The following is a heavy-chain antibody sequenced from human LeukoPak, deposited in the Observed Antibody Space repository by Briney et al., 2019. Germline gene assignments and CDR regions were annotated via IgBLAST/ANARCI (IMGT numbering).Heavy chain of an antibody. CDR3: ARPSSGYYKVFDC. V-gene: IGHV4-38-2*01. J-gene: IGHJ4*02. D-gene: IGHD3-22*01. CDR1: GYSISSGYY. CDR2: IYHRGTS. Sequence: PSETLSLTCAVSGYSISSGYYWGWIRQPPGKRLEWIGSIYHRGTSYYNPSLKSRVTISVDTSKNQFSLKLNSVTAADTAIYYCARPSSGYYKVFDCWGQGTLVTVSS.